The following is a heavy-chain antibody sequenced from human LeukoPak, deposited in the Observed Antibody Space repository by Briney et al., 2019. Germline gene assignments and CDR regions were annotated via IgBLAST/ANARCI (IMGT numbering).Heavy chain of an antibody. J-gene: IGHJ4*02. CDR2: INSDGSST. CDR3: XRMDTAMVIDY. D-gene: IGHD5-18*01. CDR1: GFTFSSYW. V-gene: IGHV3-74*01. Sequence: GGSLRLSCAASGFTFSSYWMHWVRQAPGKGLVWVSRINSDGSSTSYADSVKGRFTISRDNAKNTLYLQMSSLRAEDTAVYYCXRMDTAMVIDYWGQGTLVTVSS.